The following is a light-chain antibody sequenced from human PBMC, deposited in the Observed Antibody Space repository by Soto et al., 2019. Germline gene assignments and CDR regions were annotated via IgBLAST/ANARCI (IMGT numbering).Light chain of an antibody. Sequence: GTPGQRVTISCSGSSSNIGSNSVNWYQQLPGTAPKILIYSNSQRPSGVPDRFSGSKSGTSASLAISGLQSEDEADYYCGVWDDSVNVRYLFGTGTKVTVL. CDR3: GVWDDSVNVRYL. J-gene: IGLJ1*01. CDR1: SSNIGSNS. CDR2: SNS. V-gene: IGLV1-44*01.